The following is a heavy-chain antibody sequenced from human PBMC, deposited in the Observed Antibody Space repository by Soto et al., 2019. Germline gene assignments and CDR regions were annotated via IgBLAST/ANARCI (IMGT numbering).Heavy chain of an antibody. CDR3: ARVVVIPQSYYGMDV. V-gene: IGHV4-31*03. D-gene: IGHD3-22*01. Sequence: QVQLQESGPGLVKPSQTLSLTCTVSGCSISSGGYYWSWIRQHPGKGLELIGYIYYSGSTYYNPSLKSRVTISVDTSKNQFSLKLSSVTAADTAVYYCARVVVIPQSYYGMDVWGQGTTVTVSS. CDR1: GCSISSGGYY. J-gene: IGHJ6*02. CDR2: IYYSGST.